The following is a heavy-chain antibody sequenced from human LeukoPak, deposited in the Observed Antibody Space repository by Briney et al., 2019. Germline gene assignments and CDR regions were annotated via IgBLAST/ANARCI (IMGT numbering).Heavy chain of an antibody. V-gene: IGHV3-9*01. Sequence: HPGGSLRLSCAASGFTFDDYAMHWVRQAPGKGLEWVSGISWNSGSIVYADSVKGRFTISRDNAKNSLYLQMNSLRAEDTALYYCAKGTIAAAGLDAFDIWGQGTMVTVSS. J-gene: IGHJ3*02. D-gene: IGHD6-13*01. CDR3: AKGTIAAAGLDAFDI. CDR1: GFTFDDYA. CDR2: ISWNSGSI.